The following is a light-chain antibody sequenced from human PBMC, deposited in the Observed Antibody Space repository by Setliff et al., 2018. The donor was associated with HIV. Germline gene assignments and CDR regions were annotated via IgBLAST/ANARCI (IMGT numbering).Light chain of an antibody. CDR3: CSNTGSNTYV. Sequence: ALAQPASVSGSPGQSITISCTGTSGDVGRYNLVSWYQQQPGKPPKLMIYQASKRPSGVSNRFSGPKSGNTASLTISGLQAEDEADYYCCSNTGSNTYVFGTGTKVTV. CDR1: SGDVGRYNL. CDR2: QAS. V-gene: IGLV2-23*01. J-gene: IGLJ1*01.